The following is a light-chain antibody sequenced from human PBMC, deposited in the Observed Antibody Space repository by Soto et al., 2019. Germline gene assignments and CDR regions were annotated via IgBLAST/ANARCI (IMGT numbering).Light chain of an antibody. V-gene: IGKV3-20*01. Sequence: LTQSPGALSLSKGDTATLYCRASQSVSNTYLAGYQQKPGQAPRLLIYGASSRATGFPDRFSGSGSGTDFTLTISRLETEDFAVYYCQLYDSSSWTLGHGT. J-gene: IGKJ1*01. CDR3: QLYDSSSWT. CDR1: QSVSNTY. CDR2: GAS.